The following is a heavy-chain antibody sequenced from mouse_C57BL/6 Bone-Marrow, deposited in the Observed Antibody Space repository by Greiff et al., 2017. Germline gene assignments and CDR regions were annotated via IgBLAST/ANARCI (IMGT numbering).Heavy chain of an antibody. D-gene: IGHD1-1*01. V-gene: IGHV1-54*01. CDR2: INPGSGGT. Sequence: QVQLQQSGAELVRPGTSVKVSCKASGYAFTNYLIEWVKQRPGQGLEWIGVINPGSGGTNYNEKFKGKATLTADTSSSTAYMQLSSLTSEDSAVYFCAKSSSYWYFDVWGTGTTVTVSS. CDR1: GYAFTNYL. CDR3: AKSSSYWYFDV. J-gene: IGHJ1*03.